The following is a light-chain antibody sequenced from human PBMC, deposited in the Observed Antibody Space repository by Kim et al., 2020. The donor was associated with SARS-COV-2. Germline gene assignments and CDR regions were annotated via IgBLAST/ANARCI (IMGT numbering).Light chain of an antibody. CDR3: QQSYSTPLT. CDR1: QSISSY. V-gene: IGKV1-39*01. CDR2: AAS. Sequence: ESVGERVTITCRASQSISSYVNWYQQKPGKAPKRLIYAASSLQSGVPSRFSGSGSGTDFTLTISSLQPEDFATYYCQQSYSTPLTFGGGTKVDIK. J-gene: IGKJ4*01.